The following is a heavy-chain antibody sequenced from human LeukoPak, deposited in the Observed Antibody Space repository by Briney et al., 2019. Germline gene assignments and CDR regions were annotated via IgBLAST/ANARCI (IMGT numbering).Heavy chain of an antibody. V-gene: IGHV3-53*01. CDR1: GFTVSSNY. D-gene: IGHD3-16*02. J-gene: IGHJ4*02. CDR2: IYSGGST. Sequence: GGSLRLSCAASGFTVSSNYMTWVRQAPGKGLEWVSVIYSGGSTYYADSVKVRFTISRDNSKNTLYLQMNSMRAEDTAVYYCARVRPYDYVWGSYRPLDYWGQGTLVTVSS. CDR3: ARVRPYDYVWGSYRPLDY.